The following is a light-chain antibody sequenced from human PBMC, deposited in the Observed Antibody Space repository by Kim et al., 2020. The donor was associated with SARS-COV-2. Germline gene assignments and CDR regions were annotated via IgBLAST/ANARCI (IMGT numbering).Light chain of an antibody. CDR3: GTWDRSLSAGV. CDR2: GDD. V-gene: IGLV1-51*01. J-gene: IGLJ3*02. CDR1: SSNSGTNY. Sequence: GQKVPISCPGSSSNSGTNYVYRHQQLQGTAPKLLIYGDDRRPSGNPDRFPGSKSGTLADLGLTGPQTRDEATDYCGTWDRSLSAGVFGGGTKLTVL.